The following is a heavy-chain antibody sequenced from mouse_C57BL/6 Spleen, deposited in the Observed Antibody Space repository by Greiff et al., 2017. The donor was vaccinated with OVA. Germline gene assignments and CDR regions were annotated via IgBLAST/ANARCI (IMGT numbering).Heavy chain of an antibody. J-gene: IGHJ3*01. CDR1: GYSFTGYY. D-gene: IGHD4-1*01. V-gene: IGHV1-42*01. Sequence: EVKLMESGPELVKPGASVKISCKASGYSFTGYYMNWVKQSPEKSLEWIGEINPSTGGTTYNQKFKAKATLTVDKSSSTAYMQLKSLTSEDSAVYYCARRWDGFAYWGQGTLVTVSA. CDR2: INPSTGGT. CDR3: ARRWDGFAY.